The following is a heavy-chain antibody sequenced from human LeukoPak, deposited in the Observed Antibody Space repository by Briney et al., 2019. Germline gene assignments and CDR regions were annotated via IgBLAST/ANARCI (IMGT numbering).Heavy chain of an antibody. Sequence: GRSLRLSCAASGFTVSSNYMSWVRQAPGKGLEWVSIINSCGSTYYADSVKGRFTISTDNTKNTLYLQMNSMRAEDTAVYYCAKDHYDSSGYYEKYFDYWGQGTLVTVSS. CDR1: GFTVSSNY. J-gene: IGHJ4*02. CDR2: INSCGST. CDR3: AKDHYDSSGYYEKYFDY. D-gene: IGHD3-22*01. V-gene: IGHV3-66*01.